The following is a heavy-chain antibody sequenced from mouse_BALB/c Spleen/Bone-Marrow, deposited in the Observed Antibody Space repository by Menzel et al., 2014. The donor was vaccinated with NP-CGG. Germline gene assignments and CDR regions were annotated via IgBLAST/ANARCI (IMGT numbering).Heavy chain of an antibody. V-gene: IGHV5-9-1*01. D-gene: IGHD1-1*01. CDR1: GFTFSSYA. J-gene: IGHJ4*01. Sequence: EVKLMESGGGLVKPGGPLKLSCAASGFTFSSYAMSWVRQTPEKRLEWVATINSGGSYSYYPDSVKGRFTISRDNAKNTLYVQMSSLRSEDTAMYYCARRGYGLYAMDYWGQGTSVTVSS. CDR2: INSGGSYS. CDR3: ARRGYGLYAMDY.